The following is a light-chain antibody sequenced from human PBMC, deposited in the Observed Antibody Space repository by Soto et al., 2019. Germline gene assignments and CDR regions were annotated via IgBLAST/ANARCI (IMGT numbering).Light chain of an antibody. CDR1: HGVTSNY. CDR3: QQYGSSPIT. J-gene: IGKJ5*01. V-gene: IGKV3-20*01. CDR2: GAS. Sequence: DIVLTQSPDTLSLSPGEGTTLSCRASHGVTSNYLAWYPQRPGQAPRLLIYGASSRAAGIPDRFSGSGSGTDFTLTIRRLEPEDFEVYYCQQYGSSPITFGQGTRLESK.